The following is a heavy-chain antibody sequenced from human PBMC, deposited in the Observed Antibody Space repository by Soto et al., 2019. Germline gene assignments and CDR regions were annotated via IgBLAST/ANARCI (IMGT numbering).Heavy chain of an antibody. Sequence: GASVKVSCKASGYTFTGYYMHWVRQAPGQGLEWMGWINPNSGGTNYAQKFQGWVTMTRDTSISTAYMELSRLRSDDTAVYYCARDSEGSSWYFRSRNAYYGMDVWGQGTTVTVSS. J-gene: IGHJ6*02. CDR1: GYTFTGYY. D-gene: IGHD6-13*01. CDR3: ARDSEGSSWYFRSRNAYYGMDV. V-gene: IGHV1-2*04. CDR2: INPNSGGT.